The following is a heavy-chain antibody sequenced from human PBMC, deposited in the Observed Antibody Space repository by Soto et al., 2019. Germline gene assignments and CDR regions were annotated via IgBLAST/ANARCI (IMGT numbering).Heavy chain of an antibody. D-gene: IGHD3-16*01. J-gene: IGHJ6*03. CDR2: IRESGANT. CDR1: GFTFNNYG. CDR3: AKSTTGGIYYMDV. V-gene: IGHV3-23*01. Sequence: GGSLRLSCAASGFTFNNYGMCWVRQAPGKGLEWVSGIRESGANTFYASSVRGRFTISRDDSKDTLYLQMNGLRVEDTAVYYCAKSTTGGIYYMDVWGKGTTVTVSS.